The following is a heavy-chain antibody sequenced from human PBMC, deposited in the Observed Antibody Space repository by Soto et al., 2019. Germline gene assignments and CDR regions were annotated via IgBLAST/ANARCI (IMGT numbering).Heavy chain of an antibody. Sequence: GGSLRLSCAASRFSFSTYEMNWVRQAPGKGLEWVSYISSSGSTVYYADSVKGRFTISRDNTRNSLYLQMNSLRDEDTALYYCVRYCSTTLCNGVATRTFDYWGQGTLVTVSS. J-gene: IGHJ4*02. V-gene: IGHV3-48*03. CDR1: RFSFSTYE. CDR3: VRYCSTTLCNGVATRTFDY. D-gene: IGHD2-2*01. CDR2: ISSSGSTV.